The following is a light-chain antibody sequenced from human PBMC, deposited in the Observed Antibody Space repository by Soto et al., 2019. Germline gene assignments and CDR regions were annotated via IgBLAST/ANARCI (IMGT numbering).Light chain of an antibody. Sequence: VLTQPASVSGSPGQSITISCTGTSSDVGGYNYVSWYQQHPGKAPKLMIYEVSNRPSGVSNRFSGSKSGNTASLTISGLQAEDEADYYCSSYTSSSTLEVFGTGTKVTVL. CDR2: EVS. CDR1: SSDVGGYNY. J-gene: IGLJ1*01. V-gene: IGLV2-14*01. CDR3: SSYTSSSTLEV.